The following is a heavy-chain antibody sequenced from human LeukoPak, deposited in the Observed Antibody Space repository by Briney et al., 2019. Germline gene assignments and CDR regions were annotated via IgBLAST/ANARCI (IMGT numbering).Heavy chain of an antibody. V-gene: IGHV3-11*03. D-gene: IGHD1-26*01. J-gene: IGHJ4*02. CDR1: GFTFSDYY. CDR2: ISSSNTYT. CDR3: ARSRSYYPADY. Sequence: PGGSLRLSCAASGFTFSDYYMSWIRQAPGKGLEWVSYISSSNTYTNYAGSVKGRFTISRDDAKNSLYLQMNSLRAEDTAVYYCARSRSYYPADYWGEGTPVTV.